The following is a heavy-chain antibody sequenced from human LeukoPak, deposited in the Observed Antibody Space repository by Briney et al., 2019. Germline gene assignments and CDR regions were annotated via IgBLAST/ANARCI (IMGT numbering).Heavy chain of an antibody. Sequence: ASVKVSCKTTGGRFKSYGFSWVRQAPGQGLEWMGWINPNSGGTNYAQKFQGRVTMTRDTSISTAYMELSRLRSDDTAVYYCARAPHYYGSGRKPIDYWGQGTLVTVSS. J-gene: IGHJ4*02. CDR1: GGRFKSYG. CDR3: ARAPHYYGSGRKPIDY. V-gene: IGHV1-2*02. D-gene: IGHD3-10*01. CDR2: INPNSGGT.